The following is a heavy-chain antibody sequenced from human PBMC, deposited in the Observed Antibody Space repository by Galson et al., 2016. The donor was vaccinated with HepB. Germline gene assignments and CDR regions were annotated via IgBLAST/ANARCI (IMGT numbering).Heavy chain of an antibody. CDR3: ARHRTYGDSPAAFEI. CDR1: GASITGSQNY. V-gene: IGHV4-39*01. D-gene: IGHD2-21*02. CDR2: TNYSGNT. J-gene: IGHJ3*02. Sequence: SETLSLTCTVSGASITGSQNYWGWIRQPPGKGLEWIATTNYSGNTYYNPSFKSRGTISVDTSKNQFSLKLSSVTAADTAVYYCARHRTYGDSPAAFEIWGQGTMVTVSS.